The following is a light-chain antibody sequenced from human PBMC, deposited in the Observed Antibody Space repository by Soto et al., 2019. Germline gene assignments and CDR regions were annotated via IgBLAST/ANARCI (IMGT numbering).Light chain of an antibody. CDR3: SSYTSSSTLV. J-gene: IGLJ2*01. Sequence: QSALTQPASVSGSPGQSITISCTGTSSDVGGYNYVSWYQQHPGKAPKLMIYEVSNLPSGVSNRFSGSKSGNTASLTISGLQAEDEADYYCSSYTSSSTLVFGGVTQLTVL. V-gene: IGLV2-14*01. CDR1: SSDVGGYNY. CDR2: EVS.